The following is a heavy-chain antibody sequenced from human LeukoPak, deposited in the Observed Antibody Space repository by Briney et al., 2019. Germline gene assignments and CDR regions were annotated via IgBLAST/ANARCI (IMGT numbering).Heavy chain of an antibody. D-gene: IGHD3-10*01. CDR3: AREEGSRGAFDI. CDR2: INNYNGNT. V-gene: IGHV1-18*04. Sequence: ASVKVSCKASGCSFTSYGISWVRQAPGQGLEWMGWINNYNGNTNYAQKFQGRVTMTTDTSTSTAYMELRSLRSDDTAVYYCAREEGSRGAFDIWGQGTMVTVSS. CDR1: GCSFTSYG. J-gene: IGHJ3*02.